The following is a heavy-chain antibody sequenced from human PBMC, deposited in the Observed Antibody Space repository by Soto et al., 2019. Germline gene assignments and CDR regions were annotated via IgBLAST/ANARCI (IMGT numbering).Heavy chain of an antibody. CDR1: GLSLRTTGVG. CDR3: VQSRCGGDCLQIYSSHSCYGLDV. V-gene: IGHV2-5*02. CDR2: LYWDDDK. J-gene: IGHJ6*02. D-gene: IGHD2-21*02. Sequence: QITLKESGPTLVKPTQTLTLTCTFSGLSLRTTGVGVGWVRQPPGKALEWLALLYWDDDKRYSPSLKSRLTIVKDASEKQVVLTMTNMDTVDTATYSCVQSRCGGDCLQIYSSHSCYGLDVWGQGTTVTVSS.